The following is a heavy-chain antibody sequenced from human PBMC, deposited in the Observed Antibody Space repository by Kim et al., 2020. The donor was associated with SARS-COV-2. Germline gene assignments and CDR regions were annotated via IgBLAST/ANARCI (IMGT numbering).Heavy chain of an antibody. CDR1: SGSISSSSYY. CDR2: IHYLGGT. CDR3: ARHTSAYSTLDY. D-gene: IGHD3-22*01. J-gene: IGHJ4*02. Sequence: SETLPLTCTLSSGSISSSSYYWVWIRQPPGNGLEFIGKIHYLGGTDYNPSLKSRVTISIDTSKKYFSLKLTSVTAADTAVYFCARHTSAYSTLDYWGQGALVTVSS. V-gene: IGHV4-39*01.